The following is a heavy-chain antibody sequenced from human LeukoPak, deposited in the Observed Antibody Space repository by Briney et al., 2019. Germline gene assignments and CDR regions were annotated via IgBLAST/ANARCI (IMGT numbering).Heavy chain of an antibody. D-gene: IGHD5-12*01. CDR1: GYTLTELS. V-gene: IGHV1-24*01. CDR3: ATAGSEYSGYDFGY. Sequence: ASVKVSCKVSGYTLTELSMHWVRQAPGKGLEWMGGFDPEDGGTIYAQKFQGRVTMTEDTSTDTAYMELSSLRSEDTAVYYCATAGSEYSGYDFGYWGQGTLVTVSS. CDR2: FDPEDGGT. J-gene: IGHJ4*02.